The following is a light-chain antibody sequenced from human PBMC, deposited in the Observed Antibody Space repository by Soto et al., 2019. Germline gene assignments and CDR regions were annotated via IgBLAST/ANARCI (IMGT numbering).Light chain of an antibody. V-gene: IGKV3-20*01. CDR3: QQSGSSPWT. Sequence: EIVLTQSPGTLSLSAGERATLSCRASQSVSSSYLAWYQQKPGQTPRLLIYGASSRATGIPDRFSGSGSGTDFTLTISRLEPDDFAVYYCQQSGSSPWTFGQGTKVEIK. CDR2: GAS. CDR1: QSVSSSY. J-gene: IGKJ1*01.